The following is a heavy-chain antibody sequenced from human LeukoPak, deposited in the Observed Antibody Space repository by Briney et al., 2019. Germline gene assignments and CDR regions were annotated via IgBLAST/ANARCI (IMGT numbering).Heavy chain of an antibody. CDR3: ARGLQEYTYGFDY. J-gene: IGHJ4*02. Sequence: GSLRLSCAASGFTFSSYALTWVRQAPGKGLEWVSAISGSGGTTYYADSVKGRFTISRDNSKNTLYLQMNSLRADDTAVYYCARGLQEYTYGFDYWGQGTLVTVSS. CDR1: GFTFSSYA. D-gene: IGHD5-18*01. V-gene: IGHV3-23*01. CDR2: ISGSGGTT.